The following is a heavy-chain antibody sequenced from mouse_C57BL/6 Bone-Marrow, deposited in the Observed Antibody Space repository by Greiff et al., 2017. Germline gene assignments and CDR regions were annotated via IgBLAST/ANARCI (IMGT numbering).Heavy chain of an antibody. CDR1: GFTFSSYA. D-gene: IGHD2-2*01. J-gene: IGHJ3*01. Sequence: DVHLVESGEGLVKPGGSLKLSCAASGFTFSSYAMSWVRQTPEKRLEWVAYISSGGDYIYYADTVKGRFTISRDNARNTLYLQMSSLKSEDTAMYYCTRERGGVTSPWGEGTLDTVSA. CDR2: ISSGGDYI. CDR3: TRERGGVTSP. V-gene: IGHV5-9-1*02.